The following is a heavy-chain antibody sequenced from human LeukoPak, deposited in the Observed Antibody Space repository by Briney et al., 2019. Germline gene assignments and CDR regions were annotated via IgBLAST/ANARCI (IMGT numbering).Heavy chain of an antibody. CDR2: ISSSNSYI. V-gene: IGHV3-21*01. J-gene: IGHJ6*03. D-gene: IGHD2-2*01. CDR3: ARIIVVPAAMGERDYYYMDV. Sequence: GGSLRLSCAASGFTFSSYSMNWVRQAPGKGLEWVSSISSSNSYIYYADSVKGRFTISRDNAKNSLYLQINSLRAEDTAVYYCARIIVVPAAMGERDYYYMDVWGKGTTVTVSS. CDR1: GFTFSSYS.